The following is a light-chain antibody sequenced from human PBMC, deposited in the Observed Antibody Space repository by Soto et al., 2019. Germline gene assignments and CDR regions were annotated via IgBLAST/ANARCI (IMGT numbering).Light chain of an antibody. Sequence: EIVLTQSPDTLSLSPWERATLSCRASQSVSSYLAWYQQKPGQAPRLLIYGASSRATGIPDRFSGGGSGTDFTLTISRLEPEDFAVYYCQQFSSYPLTFGGGTKVDIK. V-gene: IGKV3-20*01. CDR2: GAS. CDR3: QQFSSYPLT. CDR1: QSVSSY. J-gene: IGKJ4*01.